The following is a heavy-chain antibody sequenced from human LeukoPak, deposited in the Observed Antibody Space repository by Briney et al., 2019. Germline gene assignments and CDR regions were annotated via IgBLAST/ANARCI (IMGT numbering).Heavy chain of an antibody. CDR1: GFNLGGFA. CDR3: AKYSRGYGTAYLDP. V-gene: IGHV3-23*01. D-gene: IGHD2-8*02. Sequence: GGSLRLSCAASGFNLGGFAMRWVRQAPGKGPEGVSIMSGSGGSTFYADSVRGRFIMSRDNAKNTGYLEMNSLRAEDTAVFYCAKYSRGYGTAYLDPWGLGALVTVSS. J-gene: IGHJ5*02. CDR2: MSGSGGST.